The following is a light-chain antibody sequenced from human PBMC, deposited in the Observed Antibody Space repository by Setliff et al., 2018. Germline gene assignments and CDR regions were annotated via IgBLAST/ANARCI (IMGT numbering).Light chain of an antibody. Sequence: QSVLTQPASVSGSPGQSITISCTGTSNDVGGYDYVSWYQQYPGKAPKLIIYEVSKRPSGGSDRFSGSKSGNTASLTISGLQAEDEADYYCNSYTRRGTYVFGIGTKVTVL. V-gene: IGLV2-14*01. CDR1: SNDVGGYDY. CDR3: NSYTRRGTYV. J-gene: IGLJ1*01. CDR2: EVS.